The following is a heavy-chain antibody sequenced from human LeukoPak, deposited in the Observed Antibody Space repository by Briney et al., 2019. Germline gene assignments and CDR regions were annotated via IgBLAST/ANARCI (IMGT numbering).Heavy chain of an antibody. V-gene: IGHV3-23*01. CDR3: AKLFESGTYNNFFHY. CDR1: GFTLSNAW. D-gene: IGHD3-10*01. CDR2: ITATSSST. J-gene: IGHJ4*02. Sequence: GGSLRLSCAASGFTLSNAWMNWVRQAPGKGLEWVSAITATSSSTHDADSVQGRFTISRDNSKNTLYLQMNSLRPEDTAIYYCAKLFESGTYNNFFHYWGQGTLVTVFS.